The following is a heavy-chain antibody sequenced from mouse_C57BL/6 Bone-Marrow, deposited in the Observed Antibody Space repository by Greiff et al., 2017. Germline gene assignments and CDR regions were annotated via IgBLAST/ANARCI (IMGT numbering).Heavy chain of an antibody. CDR3: ASLYVPFAY. CDR1: GYTFTSYW. J-gene: IGHJ3*01. V-gene: IGHV1-74*01. CDR2: IHPADSDT. D-gene: IGHD2-12*01. Sequence: QVQLQQPGAELVKPGASVKVSCKASGYTFTSYWMHWVKQRPGQGLEWIGRIHPADSDTNYNEKFKGKATLTVDKSSSTAYMQLSSLTSGDSAVFYCASLYVPFAYWGQGTLVTVSA.